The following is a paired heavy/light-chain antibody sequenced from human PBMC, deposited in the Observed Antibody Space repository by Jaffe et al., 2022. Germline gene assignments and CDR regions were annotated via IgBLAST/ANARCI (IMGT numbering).Light chain of an antibody. Sequence: EIVMTQSPATLSVSPGERATLSCRASQSISNNLVWYQQKPGQAPRLLIYGASTRATGIPARFSGSGSGTEFTLTISSLQSEDFAIYYCQHYNNWGGWTFGQGTKVEIK. CDR3: QHYNNWGGWT. CDR1: QSISNN. V-gene: IGKV3-15*01. J-gene: IGKJ1*01. CDR2: GAS.
Heavy chain of an antibody. CDR2: ISSSSSTV. CDR1: GFSFSTYS. D-gene: IGHD6-19*01. CDR3: ARDRYSSGWCDY. J-gene: IGHJ4*02. V-gene: IGHV3-48*01. Sequence: EVQLVESGGGLVQPGGSLRLSCAASGFSFSTYSMNWVRQAPGKGLEWLSYISSSSSTVYYADSLKGRFTISRDNAKKSLYLQMNGLSAEDTAVYYCARDRYSSGWCDYWGQGTLVTVSS.